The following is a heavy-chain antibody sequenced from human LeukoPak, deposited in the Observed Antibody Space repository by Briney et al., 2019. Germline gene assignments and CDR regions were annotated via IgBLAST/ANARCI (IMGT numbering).Heavy chain of an antibody. CDR3: ARASAVTTRYYYCMDA. D-gene: IGHD4-17*01. J-gene: IGHJ6*02. CDR2: IYSGDST. Sequence: VQPGGSLRLSCAASGFTVSTNYMSWVRQAPGKGLEWVSVIYSGDSTYYADSVKGRFTISRHNSKNTLYLQMNSLTTEDTAVYYCARASAVTTRYYYCMDAWGQGTTVTVSS. V-gene: IGHV3-53*04. CDR1: GFTVSTNY.